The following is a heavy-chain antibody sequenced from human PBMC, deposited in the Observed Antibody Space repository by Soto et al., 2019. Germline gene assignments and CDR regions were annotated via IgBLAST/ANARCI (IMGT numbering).Heavy chain of an antibody. J-gene: IGHJ4*02. CDR1: GFSLSTSGVG. D-gene: IGHD6-13*01. V-gene: IGHV2-5*01. CDR2: IYWNDDK. CDR3: AHRRCVAAAGICHTIFDY. Sequence: SGPTLVNPTQTLTLTCTFSGFSLSTSGVGVGWIRQPPGKALEWLALIYWNDDKRYSPSLKSRLTITKDTSKNQVVLTMTNMDPVDTATYYCAHRRCVAAAGICHTIFDYWGQGTLVTVSS.